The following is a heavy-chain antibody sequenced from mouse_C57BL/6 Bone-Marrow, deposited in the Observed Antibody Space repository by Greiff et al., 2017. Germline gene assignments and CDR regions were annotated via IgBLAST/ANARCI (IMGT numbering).Heavy chain of an antibody. J-gene: IGHJ4*01. CDR3: ARRHYGRGYYAMDY. V-gene: IGHV1-64*01. D-gene: IGHD1-1*01. CDR2: IHPNSGST. Sequence: QVQLQQPGAELVKPGASVKLSCKASGYTFTSYWMHWVKQRPGQGLEWIGMIHPNSGSTNYNEKFKSKATLTVDKSSSTAYMQLSSLTSEDSAVYYCARRHYGRGYYAMDYWGQGTSVTVSS. CDR1: GYTFTSYW.